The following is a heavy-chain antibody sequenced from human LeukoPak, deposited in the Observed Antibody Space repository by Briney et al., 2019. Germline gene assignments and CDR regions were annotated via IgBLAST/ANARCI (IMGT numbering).Heavy chain of an antibody. CDR3: TTDSPGIAVADPYCFDY. V-gene: IGHV3-15*01. CDR2: IKSKTDGGTT. CDR1: GFTFSNAW. D-gene: IGHD6-19*01. J-gene: IGHJ4*02. Sequence: GGSLRLSCAASGFTFSNAWMSWVRQAPGKGLEWVGRIKSKTDGGTTDYAAPVKGRFTISRDDSKNTLYLQMNSLKTEDTAVYYCTTDSPGIAVADPYCFDYWGQGTLVTVSS.